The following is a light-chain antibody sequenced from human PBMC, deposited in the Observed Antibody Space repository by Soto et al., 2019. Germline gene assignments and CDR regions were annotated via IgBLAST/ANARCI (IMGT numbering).Light chain of an antibody. CDR2: GAS. J-gene: IGKJ1*01. V-gene: IGKV3-20*01. CDR1: QSVSSNY. Sequence: ESVLTQSPGTLSLSPGEIATLSCRASQSVSSNYLAWYQQKPGQAPRLLIYGASTRDTGIPDRFSGSGSGTDFTLTISRLEPEDSEVYYCQQYGSPPTWTFREGTKVEIK. CDR3: QQYGSPPTWT.